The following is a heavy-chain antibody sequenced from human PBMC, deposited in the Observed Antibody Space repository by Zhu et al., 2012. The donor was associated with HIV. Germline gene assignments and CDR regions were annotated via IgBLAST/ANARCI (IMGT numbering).Heavy chain of an antibody. J-gene: IGHJ6*02. CDR2: INHSGST. V-gene: IGHV4-34*01. CDR3: ARLWGYSSSWYPSHYYYGMDV. Sequence: QVQLQQWGAGLLKPSETLSLTCAVYGGSFSGYYWSWIRQPPGKGLEWIGEINHSGSTNYNPSLKSRVTISVDTSKNQFSLKLSSVTAADTAVYYCARLWGYSSSWYPSHYYYGMDVWGQGTTGHRLL. CDR1: GGSFSGYY. D-gene: IGHD6-13*01.